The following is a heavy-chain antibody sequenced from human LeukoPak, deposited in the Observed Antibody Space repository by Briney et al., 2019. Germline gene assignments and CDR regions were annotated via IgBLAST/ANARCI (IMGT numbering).Heavy chain of an antibody. CDR2: ISSSSSHI. CDR1: GVTFSSYS. Sequence: GGSLILSCAASGVTFSSYSMNWVRQAPGKGLEWVSSISSSSSHIYYADSVKGRFTISRDNAKNSLYLQMNSLRAEDTAVYYCARGAFYFDYWGQGTLVTVSS. J-gene: IGHJ4*02. CDR3: ARGAFYFDY. V-gene: IGHV3-21*01. D-gene: IGHD1-26*01.